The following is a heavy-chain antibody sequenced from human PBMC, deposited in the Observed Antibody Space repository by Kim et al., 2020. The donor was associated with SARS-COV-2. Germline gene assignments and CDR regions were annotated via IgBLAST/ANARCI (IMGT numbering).Heavy chain of an antibody. CDR3: AKAAIYCVSTNCYRGFDY. CDR1: GFTFSSYA. CDR2: ISGSGITT. V-gene: IGHV3-23*01. J-gene: IGHJ4*02. Sequence: GGSLRLSCATSGFTFSSYAMSWVRQAPGKGLEWVSVISGSGITTYYADSVKGRFTISRDTSKSTLYLQMNSLRAEDTATYYCAKAAIYCVSTNCYRGFDYWGQGTLVTVSS. D-gene: IGHD2-2*02.